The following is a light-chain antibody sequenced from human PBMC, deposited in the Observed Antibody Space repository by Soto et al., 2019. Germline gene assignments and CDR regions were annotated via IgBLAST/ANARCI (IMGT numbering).Light chain of an antibody. CDR2: DVS. J-gene: IGLJ1*01. V-gene: IGLV2-11*01. CDR3: CSYAGSYPSYV. Sequence: QSALTQPRSVSGSPGQSVTISCTGTSSDVGGYNYVSWYQQHPGKAPKLMIYDVSKRPSGVPDRFSGSKSGNTASLTISGLQAEDEADYYCCSYAGSYPSYVFGTGTKVPVL. CDR1: SSDVGGYNY.